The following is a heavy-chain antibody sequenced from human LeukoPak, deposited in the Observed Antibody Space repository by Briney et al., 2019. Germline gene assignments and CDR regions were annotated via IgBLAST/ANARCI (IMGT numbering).Heavy chain of an antibody. CDR2: INHGGST. Sequence: PSETLSLTCAVYGGSFSGYYWGWIRQTPGKGLEWIGEINHGGSTNYNPSLKSRVTMSVDTSKNQFSLNLASVTAADTAVYYCARASDNDHYSLDYFYYMDVWGEGTTVTVSS. CDR3: ARASDNDHYSLDYFYYMDV. D-gene: IGHD4-17*01. V-gene: IGHV4-34*01. J-gene: IGHJ6*03. CDR1: GGSFSGYY.